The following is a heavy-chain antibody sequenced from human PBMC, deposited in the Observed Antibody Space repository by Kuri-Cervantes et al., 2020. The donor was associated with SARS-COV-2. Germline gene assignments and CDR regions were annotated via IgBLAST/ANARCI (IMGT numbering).Heavy chain of an antibody. CDR2: ISSSSSYI. CDR1: GFTFSSYS. D-gene: IGHD1-1*01. Sequence: GGSLRLSCAASGFTFSSYSMNWVRQAPGKGLEWVSSISSSSSYIYYADSVKGRFTISRDNAKNSVYLQMNSLRAEDTAIYYCASDHPNSSFDYWGQGTLVTVSS. J-gene: IGHJ4*01. CDR3: ASDHPNSSFDY. V-gene: IGHV3-21*01.